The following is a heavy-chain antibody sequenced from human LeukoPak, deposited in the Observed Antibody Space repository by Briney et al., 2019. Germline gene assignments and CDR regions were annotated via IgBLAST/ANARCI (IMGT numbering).Heavy chain of an antibody. J-gene: IGHJ4*02. CDR2: IYSGGST. V-gene: IGHV3-53*01. CDR3: ARGGFAPRRYYPFDY. Sequence: GGSLRLSCAASGFTVSSDYMSWVRQAPGKGLEWVSVIYSGGSTYYADSVKGRFTISRDNSKNTLYLQMNSLRAEDTAVYYCARGGFAPRRYYPFDYWGQGTLVTVSS. D-gene: IGHD3-10*01. CDR1: GFTVSSDY.